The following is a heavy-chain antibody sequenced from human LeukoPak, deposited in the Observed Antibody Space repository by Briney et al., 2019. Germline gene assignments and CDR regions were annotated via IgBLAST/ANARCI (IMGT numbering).Heavy chain of an antibody. CDR2: ISGSGGST. CDR1: GFTFSSYA. J-gene: IGHJ3*02. Sequence: GGSLRLSCAASGFTFSSYAMSWVRQAPGKGLEWVSAISGSGGSTYYADSVKGRLTISRDNSKNTLYLQMNSLRAEDTAVYYCAKDYYDSSGYYLDAFDIWGQGTMVTVSS. D-gene: IGHD3-22*01. CDR3: AKDYYDSSGYYLDAFDI. V-gene: IGHV3-23*01.